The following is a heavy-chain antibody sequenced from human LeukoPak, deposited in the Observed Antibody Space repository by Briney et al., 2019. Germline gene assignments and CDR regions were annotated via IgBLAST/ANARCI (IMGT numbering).Heavy chain of an antibody. J-gene: IGHJ4*02. CDR3: ARAKRGFDY. D-gene: IGHD3-10*01. V-gene: IGHV3-30-3*01. Sequence: GGSLRLSCAASVFTFSNYAMHWVRQAPGKGLEWVALIGFDGSYEYYADSVKGRFTISRDNSKNTLYLQMNSLRAEDTAVYYCARAKRGFDYWGQGTLVTVSS. CDR1: VFTFSNYA. CDR2: IGFDGSYE.